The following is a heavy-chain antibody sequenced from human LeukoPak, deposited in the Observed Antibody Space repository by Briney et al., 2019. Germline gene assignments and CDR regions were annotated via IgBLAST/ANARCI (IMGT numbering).Heavy chain of an antibody. D-gene: IGHD3-3*01. Sequence: GGSLRLSCAASGLTFSSYAMSWVRQAPGKGLEWVSAISGSGGSTYYADSVKGRFTISRDNSKNTLYLQMNSLRAEDTAVYYCAKAPNDFWSGYPLFDYWGQGTLVTVSS. J-gene: IGHJ4*02. V-gene: IGHV3-23*01. CDR3: AKAPNDFWSGYPLFDY. CDR1: GLTFSSYA. CDR2: ISGSGGST.